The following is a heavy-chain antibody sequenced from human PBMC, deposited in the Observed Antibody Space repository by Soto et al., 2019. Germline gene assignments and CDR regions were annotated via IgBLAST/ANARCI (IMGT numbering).Heavy chain of an antibody. Sequence: QVQLVQSGAEVKKPGSSVKVSCEASGGTFSGHAISWVRQAPGQGPEWMGGLIPLFGTTQHAQNFQDRLTITADKSTSTAYMDLTSLRFEDTAIYYCARGPKWGYRFDSWGQGTLVTVSS. CDR1: GGTFSGHA. CDR3: ARGPKWGYRFDS. D-gene: IGHD7-27*01. J-gene: IGHJ4*02. CDR2: LIPLFGTT. V-gene: IGHV1-69*06.